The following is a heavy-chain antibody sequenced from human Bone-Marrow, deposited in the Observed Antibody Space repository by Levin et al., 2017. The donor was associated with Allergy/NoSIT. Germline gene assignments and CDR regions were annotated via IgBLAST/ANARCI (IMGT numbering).Heavy chain of an antibody. CDR1: GFTFSSYA. Sequence: GGSLRLSCAASGFTFSSYAMTWVRQAPGKGLEWVSAISGSGGSTYYADSVKGRFTISRDNSKNTLYLQMNSLRAEDTAVYYCAKEAPPLYYDFWSGYYYFDAWGQGTLVTVSS. J-gene: IGHJ4*02. CDR2: ISGSGGST. CDR3: AKEAPPLYYDFWSGYYYFDA. V-gene: IGHV3-23*01. D-gene: IGHD3-3*01.